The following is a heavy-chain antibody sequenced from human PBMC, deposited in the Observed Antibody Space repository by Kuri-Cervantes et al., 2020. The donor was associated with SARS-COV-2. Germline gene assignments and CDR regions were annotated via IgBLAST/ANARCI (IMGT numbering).Heavy chain of an antibody. J-gene: IGHJ6*02. CDR1: GGSFSGYS. CDR2: MYHSGRS. V-gene: IGHV4-30-2*01. Sequence: SCAVYGGSFSGYSWTWIRQPPGKGLEWIGYMYHSGRSYYNPSLKSRVTISVDRSKNQFSLNLSSVTAADTAVYCCARAEAARLYYGMDVWGQGTTVTVSS. CDR3: ARAEAARLYYGMDV. D-gene: IGHD6-6*01.